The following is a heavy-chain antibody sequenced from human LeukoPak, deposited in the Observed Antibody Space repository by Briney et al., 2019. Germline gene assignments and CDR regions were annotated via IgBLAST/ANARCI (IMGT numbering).Heavy chain of an antibody. Sequence: GGSLRPSCAASGFTFSQHWMIWVRQAPGKGLEWVAKISPDESHKTYADSVEGRFTISRDNAGKSLYLQMDSLRPDDTAVYYCARDPRWNFDYWGQGTLVAVSS. CDR1: GFTFSQHW. CDR2: ISPDESHK. CDR3: ARDPRWNFDY. V-gene: IGHV3-7*04. D-gene: IGHD3-16*02. J-gene: IGHJ4*02.